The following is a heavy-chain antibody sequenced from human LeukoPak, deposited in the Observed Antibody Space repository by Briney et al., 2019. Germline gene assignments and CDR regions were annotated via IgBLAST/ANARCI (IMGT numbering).Heavy chain of an antibody. CDR1: GYTFTSYA. CDR3: ARVGNFYSPIDGKKRDSTVTMLDY. D-gene: IGHD4-17*01. V-gene: IGHV7-4-1*02. Sequence: GASVKVSCKASGYTFTSYAMNWVRQAPGLGLEWMGWINTNTGNPTYAQGFTGRFVFSLDTSVSTAYLQISSLKAEDTAVYYCARVGNFYSPIDGKKRDSTVTMLDYWGQGTLVTVSS. CDR2: INTNTGNP. J-gene: IGHJ4*02.